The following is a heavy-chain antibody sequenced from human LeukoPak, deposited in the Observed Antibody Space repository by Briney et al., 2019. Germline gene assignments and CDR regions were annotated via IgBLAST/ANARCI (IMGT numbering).Heavy chain of an antibody. CDR1: GFTFTTYA. CDR2: ISSSGGGT. V-gene: IGHV3-23*01. J-gene: IGHJ4*02. D-gene: IGHD6-19*01. CDR3: AKGSSGPDD. Sequence: PGGSLRLSCVVSGFTFTTYAMTWVRQAPGKGLDWVSSISSSGGGTYYADSVKGRFIISRDNSKNTLSLQMNSLRAEDTAIYYCAKGSSGPDDWGQGTLVTVSS.